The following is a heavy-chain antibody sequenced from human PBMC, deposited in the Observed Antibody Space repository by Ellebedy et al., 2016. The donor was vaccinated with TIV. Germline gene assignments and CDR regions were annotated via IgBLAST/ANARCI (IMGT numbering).Heavy chain of an antibody. D-gene: IGHD2-2*01. Sequence: GGSLRLSCVASGFTFSDYAMNWVRQASGKGLEWVGHIRRRDGNYATAYAASVKGRFTISRDDSNNMAYLQMNSLQTEDTAVYYCTRQTDSCHDYWGQGTLVTVSS. CDR2: IRRRDGNYAT. V-gene: IGHV3-73*01. CDR3: TRQTDSCHDY. CDR1: GFTFSDYA. J-gene: IGHJ4*02.